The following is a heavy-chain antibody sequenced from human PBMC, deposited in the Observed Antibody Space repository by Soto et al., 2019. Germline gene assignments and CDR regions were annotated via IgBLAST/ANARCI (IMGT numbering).Heavy chain of an antibody. CDR3: AVNYLDAFDI. Sequence: GGSLRLSCAASWFTVISNYMSCVRQAPGKGLEWVSVIYSGGSTYYADSVKGRFTISRHNSKNTLYLQMNSLRAEDTAVYYCAVNYLDAFDIWGQGTMVTVSS. CDR1: WFTVISNY. D-gene: IGHD4-4*01. J-gene: IGHJ3*02. CDR2: IYSGGST. V-gene: IGHV3-53*04.